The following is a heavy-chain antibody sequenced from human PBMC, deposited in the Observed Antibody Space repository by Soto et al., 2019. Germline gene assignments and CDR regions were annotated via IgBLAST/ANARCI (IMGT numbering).Heavy chain of an antibody. CDR1: GGAIHAHY. CDR2: IYYHGNT. V-gene: IGHV4-59*11. J-gene: IGHJ4*02. Sequence: ASEPLSLTFTLSGGAIHAHYWGFIRQPPGKGLEWIGYIYYHGNTNYNPSLESRVTISVDRSRNQFSLRLTSLTAADTAVYYCARLRTGYLDYWGRGALVTVS. D-gene: IGHD3-9*01. CDR3: ARLRTGYLDY.